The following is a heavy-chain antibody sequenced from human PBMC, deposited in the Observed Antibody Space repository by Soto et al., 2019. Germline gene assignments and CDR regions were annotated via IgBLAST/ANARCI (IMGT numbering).Heavy chain of an antibody. CDR1: GYTFTGYY. J-gene: IGHJ6*02. Sequence: ASVKVSCKASGYTFTGYYMHWVRQAPGQGLEWMGWINPNSGGTNYAQKFQGRVTMTRDTSISTAYMELSRLRSDDTAVYYCARDSSSWYAGFYYYYGMDVWGHGTTVTVSS. CDR2: INPNSGGT. CDR3: ARDSSSWYAGFYYYYGMDV. D-gene: IGHD6-13*01. V-gene: IGHV1-2*02.